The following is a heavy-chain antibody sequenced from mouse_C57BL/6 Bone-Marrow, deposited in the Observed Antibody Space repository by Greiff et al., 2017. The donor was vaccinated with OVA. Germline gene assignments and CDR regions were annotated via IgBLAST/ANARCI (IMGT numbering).Heavy chain of an antibody. Sequence: QVQLQQPGAELVRPGTSVKLSCKASGYTFTSYWMHWVKQRPGQGLEWIGVIDPSDSYTNYNQKFKGKATLTVDTSSSTAYMQLSSLTSEDSAVYHCARGYYGSSYWYFDVWGTGTTVTVSS. V-gene: IGHV1-59*01. CDR2: IDPSDSYT. D-gene: IGHD1-1*01. J-gene: IGHJ1*03. CDR1: GYTFTSYW. CDR3: ARGYYGSSYWYFDV.